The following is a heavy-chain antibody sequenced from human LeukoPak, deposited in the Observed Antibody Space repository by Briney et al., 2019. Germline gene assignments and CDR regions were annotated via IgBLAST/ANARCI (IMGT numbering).Heavy chain of an antibody. V-gene: IGHV4-34*01. J-gene: IGHJ4*02. D-gene: IGHD2-21*01. CDR2: SSHTGDIT. CDR3: ARVPDFIARPCDS. CDR1: GGSFSGNY. Sequence: PSETLSLNCAVYGGSFSGNYWTLLRQTPGKGLEWIGESSHTGDITGYNPSLKGRATISVDSSKNQFYLKLTSVTAAHTGVYYCARVPDFIARPCDSWGPGTLVTVSS.